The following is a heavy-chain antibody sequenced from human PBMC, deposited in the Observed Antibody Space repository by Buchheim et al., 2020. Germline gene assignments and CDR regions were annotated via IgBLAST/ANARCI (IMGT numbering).Heavy chain of an antibody. Sequence: QVQLVQSGAEVKKPGSSVKVSCKASGGIFSSYAISWVRQAPGQGLEWMGGIIPIFGTANYAQKFKGRVTITADKSTSTAYMGLSSLRSEDTAVYYFAREHADWDYAGPAPFDYWGQGTL. V-gene: IGHV1-69*06. J-gene: IGHJ4*02. CDR3: AREHADWDYAGPAPFDY. CDR2: IIPIFGTA. CDR1: GGIFSSYA. D-gene: IGHD1-7*01.